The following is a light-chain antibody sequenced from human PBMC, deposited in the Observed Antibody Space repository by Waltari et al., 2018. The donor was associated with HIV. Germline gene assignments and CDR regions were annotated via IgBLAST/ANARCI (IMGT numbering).Light chain of an antibody. CDR3: NSRDSSGDVV. Sequence: SSELTQDPAVSVALGQTVRITCQGDSLRSYYANWYQQKPGQAPVLVIYGKNNRPSGIPDRFSGARSGNTASLTITGAQAEDEADYYCNSRDSSGDVVFGGGTKLTVL. J-gene: IGLJ2*01. CDR1: SLRSYY. V-gene: IGLV3-19*01. CDR2: GKN.